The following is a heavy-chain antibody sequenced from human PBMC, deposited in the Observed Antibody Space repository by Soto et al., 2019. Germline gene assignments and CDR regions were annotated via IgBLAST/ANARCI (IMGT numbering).Heavy chain of an antibody. J-gene: IGHJ4*02. CDR1: GYTFTSYG. V-gene: IGHV1-18*01. Sequence: QVQLVQSGAEVKKPGASVKVSCKASGYTFTSYGINWVRQAPGQGLEWMGWISAYNGNTHYAQKLQGRITMTTDTSTSTAHMELRSLRSDDTAVYYCARVQSGYDFAYWGQGTLVTVYS. D-gene: IGHD5-12*01. CDR2: ISAYNGNT. CDR3: ARVQSGYDFAY.